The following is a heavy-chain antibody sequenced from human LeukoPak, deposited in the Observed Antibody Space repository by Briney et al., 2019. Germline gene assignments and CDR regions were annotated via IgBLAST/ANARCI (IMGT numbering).Heavy chain of an antibody. D-gene: IGHD5-12*01. J-gene: IGHJ5*02. Sequence: SETLSLTCTVSGGSISSYYWSWIRQPAGKGLEWIGRIYTSGTTHYNPSLKSRVTMSVDTSKNQFSLKLSSVTAADTAVYYCARGGAIVATINNWFDPWGQGTLVTVSS. CDR3: ARGGAIVATINNWFDP. V-gene: IGHV4-4*07. CDR2: IYTSGTT. CDR1: GGSISSYY.